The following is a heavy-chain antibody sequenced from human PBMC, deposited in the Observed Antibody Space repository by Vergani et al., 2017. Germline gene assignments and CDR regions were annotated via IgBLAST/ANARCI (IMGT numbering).Heavy chain of an antibody. CDR1: GGSLTPYY. V-gene: IGHV4-59*01. D-gene: IGHD2-21*01. Sequence: QVRLQESGPGLVRPSETLSLTCTVSGGSLTPYYWSLIRQSPGKGLEWIGNIYYNGRTKYNPSLQSRATISADTSKDQFSLRLTSMTAADTAVYYCVRDTXRYFLDSIDGGDSDSPPFVPAVWGLGTGVIVSS. CDR2: IYYNGRT. J-gene: IGHJ3*01. CDR3: VRDTXRYFLDSIDGGDSDSPPFVPAV.